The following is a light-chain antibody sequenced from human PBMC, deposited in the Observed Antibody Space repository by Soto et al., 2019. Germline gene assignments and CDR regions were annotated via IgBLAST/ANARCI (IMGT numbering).Light chain of an antibody. J-gene: IGKJ5*01. V-gene: IGKV3-20*01. CDR1: QSVSSN. Sequence: ENVMTQSPATLSVSPGERATLSCRASQSVSSNLAWHQQKPGQAPRLLIDGASSRATGIPDMFSGSGSGTDFTLTISRLEPEDFAVYYCQQYGSSPITFGQGTRLEI. CDR2: GAS. CDR3: QQYGSSPIT.